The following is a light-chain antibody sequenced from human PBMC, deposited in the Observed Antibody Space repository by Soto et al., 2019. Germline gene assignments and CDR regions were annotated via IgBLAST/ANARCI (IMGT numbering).Light chain of an antibody. V-gene: IGKV3-15*01. CDR3: QQYGDRPRT. Sequence: EVVLTQSPATLSVYPGDRATLSCRASQYIGSAVAWYHQRSGHAPRLLIFDASIRVPTTPARFSGSVSGTEFTLTISSLESEDFAVYFCQQYGDRPRTFGQGTKVEIK. CDR1: QYIGSA. J-gene: IGKJ1*01. CDR2: DAS.